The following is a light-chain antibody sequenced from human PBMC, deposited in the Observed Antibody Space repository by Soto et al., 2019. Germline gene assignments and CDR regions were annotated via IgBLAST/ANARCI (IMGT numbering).Light chain of an antibody. V-gene: IGLV2-11*01. CDR1: SSDVGGYNY. CDR3: CAYAGRYTCV. CDR2: DVS. Sequence: QSALTQPRSVSGSPGQSVTISCTGTSSDVGGYNYVSWYQQHPGKAPKLMIYDVSKRPSGVPDRFSGSKSGNTASLTISGLQAGDEADYCCCAYAGRYTCVFGTGTKVTVL. J-gene: IGLJ1*01.